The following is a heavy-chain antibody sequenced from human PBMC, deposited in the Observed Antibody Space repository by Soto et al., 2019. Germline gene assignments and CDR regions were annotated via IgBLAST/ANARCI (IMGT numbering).Heavy chain of an antibody. V-gene: IGHV4-34*01. J-gene: IGHJ4*02. D-gene: IGHD3-22*01. CDR2: LNHVATT. Sequence: VQLQQWGAGPLKPSETLSLTCEVSGGSFGGYYWSWIRQPPGKGLEWLGELNHVATTNYNPSLKRQVTITLDMSKNQFSLKLTSVAAADTAVYYCARHYYDSTGYYRSPLGDWGQGTLVTVSS. CDR3: ARHYYDSTGYYRSPLGD. CDR1: GGSFGGYY.